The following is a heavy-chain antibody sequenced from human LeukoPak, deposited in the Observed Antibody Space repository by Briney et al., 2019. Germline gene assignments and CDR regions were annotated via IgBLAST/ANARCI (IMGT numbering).Heavy chain of an antibody. D-gene: IGHD6-19*01. J-gene: IGHJ4*02. Sequence: ASVKVSCKASGYTFTSYAMNWVRQAPGQGLEWMGWINTNTGNPTYAQGFTGRFVFSLDTSVSTAYLQISSLKAEDTAVYYCARRYSSGWYPYYFDYWGQGTLVTVSS. V-gene: IGHV7-4-1*02. CDR2: INTNTGNP. CDR1: GYTFTSYA. CDR3: ARRYSSGWYPYYFDY.